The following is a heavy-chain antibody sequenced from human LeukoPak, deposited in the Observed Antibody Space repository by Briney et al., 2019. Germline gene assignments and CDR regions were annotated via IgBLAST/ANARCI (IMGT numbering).Heavy chain of an antibody. J-gene: IGHJ4*02. CDR1: GFTFSSYA. V-gene: IGHV3-30-3*01. Sequence: GRSLRLSCAASGFTFSSYAMHWVRQAPGKGLEWVAVISYDGSNKYYADSVKGRFTISRDNSKNTLYLQMNSLRAEDTAVYYCARVRGVGYWGQGTLVTVSS. CDR2: ISYDGSNK. CDR3: ARVRGVGY. D-gene: IGHD3-10*01.